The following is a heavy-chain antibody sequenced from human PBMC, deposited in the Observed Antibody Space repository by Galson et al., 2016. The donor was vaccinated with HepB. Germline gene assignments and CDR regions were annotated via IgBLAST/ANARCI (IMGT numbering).Heavy chain of an antibody. J-gene: IGHJ4*02. V-gene: IGHV2-70*01. CDR2: IDWDDGK. Sequence: PALVKPTQTLTLTCTFSGFSLTTLGMCVTWIRQPPGKALEWLALIDWDDGKFYTTSLKTRLTISKDTSKNQVVLTMTKMDPVDTATYYCARTVRGVPFHHLVSPYYFDYWGQGTLVTVSS. CDR1: GFSLTTLGMC. CDR3: ARTVRGVPFHHLVSPYYFDY. D-gene: IGHD3-10*01.